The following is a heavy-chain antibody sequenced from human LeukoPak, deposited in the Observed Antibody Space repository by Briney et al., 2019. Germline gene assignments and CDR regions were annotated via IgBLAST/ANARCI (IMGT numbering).Heavy chain of an antibody. CDR1: GFMFSDYA. J-gene: IGHJ4*02. V-gene: IGHV3-53*01. CDR2: IYSGGST. Sequence: GGSLRLSCVASGFMFSDYAMSWVRQAPGKGLEWVSVIYSGGSTYYADSVKGRFTISRDNSKNTLYLQMNSLRAEDTAVYYCARARYCSSTSCYPYFDYWGQGTLVTVSS. D-gene: IGHD2-2*01. CDR3: ARARYCSSTSCYPYFDY.